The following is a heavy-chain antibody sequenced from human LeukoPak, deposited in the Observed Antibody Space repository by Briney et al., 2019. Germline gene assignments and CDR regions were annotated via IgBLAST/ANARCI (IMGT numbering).Heavy chain of an antibody. V-gene: IGHV4-39*01. D-gene: IGHD3-16*02. CDR3: ARRDIVKGGFDY. CDR2: IYHSGST. CDR1: GDSVNTRRYY. Sequence: SETLSLTCPVSGDSVNTRRYYWGWIRQPPGKGLEWIGSIYHSGSTYYKPSLRSRVTISIDTSRSQFSLNLTSVTAADTAVYFCARRDIVKGGFDYWGQGTLVTVSS. J-gene: IGHJ4*02.